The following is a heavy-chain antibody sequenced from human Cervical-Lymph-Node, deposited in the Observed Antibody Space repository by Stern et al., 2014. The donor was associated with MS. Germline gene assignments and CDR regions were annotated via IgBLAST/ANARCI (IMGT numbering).Heavy chain of an antibody. J-gene: IGHJ4*02. CDR2: ISNSGST. CDR1: GGSFSSSKW. Sequence: VQLVESGPGLVKPSGTLSLTCTVSGGSFSSSKWWSWVRQTPGKGPVRIGVISNSGSTSYTPSLTNRVTMSIDKSKWQFSLSLISVIAADTAVYYCVYGGFHSPFAYWGQGKLVTVSS. V-gene: IGHV4-4*02. CDR3: VYGGFHSPFAY. D-gene: IGHD4-23*01.